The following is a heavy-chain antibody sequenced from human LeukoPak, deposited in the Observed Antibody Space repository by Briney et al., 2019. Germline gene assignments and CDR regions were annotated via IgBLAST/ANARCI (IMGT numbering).Heavy chain of an antibody. CDR2: IYPGDSDT. J-gene: IGHJ4*02. V-gene: IGHV5-51*01. D-gene: IGHD3-22*01. CDR1: GYRFTNYW. CDR3: TRQGVFYSDSSAFYY. Sequence: GEPLKISCKASGYRFTNYWIGWVRQMPPKGLELMGTIYPGDSDTRYSPSFQGQVTISADKSITTAYLQWSSLKASDTAIYYCTRQGVFYSDSSAFYYWGQGTLVTVSS.